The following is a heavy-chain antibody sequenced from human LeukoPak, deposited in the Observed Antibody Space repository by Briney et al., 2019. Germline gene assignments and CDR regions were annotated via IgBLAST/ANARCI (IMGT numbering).Heavy chain of an antibody. CDR2: IYPGDSAT. D-gene: IGHD2-2*01. CDR1: GYSFTSYW. Sequence: GESLKISCKGSGYSFTSYWMGCLRQMTGKCLEWMGIIYPGDSATRYSPSFQGQVTISADQSIRTAYLHWSSLKASDTAMYYCARIPGTSFITAYFDYWGQGTLVTVSS. V-gene: IGHV5-51*01. J-gene: IGHJ4*02. CDR3: ARIPGTSFITAYFDY.